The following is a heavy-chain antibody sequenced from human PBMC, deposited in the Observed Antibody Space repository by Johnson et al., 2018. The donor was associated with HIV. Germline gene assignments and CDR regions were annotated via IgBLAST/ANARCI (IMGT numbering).Heavy chain of an antibody. CDR3: ASGWGIAASDAFDI. CDR2: IRYDGSNK. Sequence: QVQLVESGGGVVQPGGSLRLSCAASGFTFSSYGMHWVRQAPGKGLEWVAFIRYDGSNKYYADSVKGRFTISRENARNSLYLQMNSLGAEDTDVYYWASGWGIAASDAFDIWGQGTMVTVSS. V-gene: IGHV3-30*02. D-gene: IGHD6-13*01. J-gene: IGHJ3*02. CDR1: GFTFSSYG.